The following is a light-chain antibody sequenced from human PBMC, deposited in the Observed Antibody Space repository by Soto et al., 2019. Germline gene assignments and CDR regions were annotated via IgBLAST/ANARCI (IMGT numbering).Light chain of an antibody. CDR3: LQRDIWPWT. CDR1: QSVNRY. V-gene: IGKV3-11*01. Sequence: EIVLTQSPATLSLSPGERATLSCWASQSVNRYLVWYQQKPGQAPRLLMYDASKRATGIPARFSGSGSGTDFTLTISSLEPEDFAVYYCLQRDIWPWTFGQGTKV. J-gene: IGKJ1*01. CDR2: DAS.